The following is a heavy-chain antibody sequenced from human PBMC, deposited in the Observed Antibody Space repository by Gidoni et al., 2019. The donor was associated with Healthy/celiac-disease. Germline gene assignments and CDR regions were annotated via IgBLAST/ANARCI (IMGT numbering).Heavy chain of an antibody. D-gene: IGHD3-10*01. CDR1: GYTLTELS. J-gene: IGHJ4*02. CDR3: ATGLLWFGEPGT. CDR2: FDPEDGET. Sequence: QVQLVPSGAEVKQPGASVKVSCKVSGYTLTELSMHWVRPAPGKGLEWMGGFDPEDGETIYAQKFQGRVTMTEDTSTDTAYMELSSRRSEDTAVYYCATGLLWFGEPGTWGQGTLVTVSS. V-gene: IGHV1-24*01.